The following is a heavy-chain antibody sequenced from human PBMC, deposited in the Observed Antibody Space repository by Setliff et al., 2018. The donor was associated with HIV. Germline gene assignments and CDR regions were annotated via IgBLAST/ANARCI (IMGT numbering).Heavy chain of an antibody. CDR3: ASWGAGSNSGFDY. Sequence: SETLSLTCTVSGGSIDITNFYWAWIRQPPGKGLEWLGSIYYSGTTYVHPSLKSRVTISIDTFKSQFSLKLRSVNAADTAVYYCASWGAGSNSGFDYWGRGTLVTVSS. CDR1: GGSIDITNFY. J-gene: IGHJ4*02. V-gene: IGHV4-39*07. CDR2: IYYSGTT. D-gene: IGHD3-16*01.